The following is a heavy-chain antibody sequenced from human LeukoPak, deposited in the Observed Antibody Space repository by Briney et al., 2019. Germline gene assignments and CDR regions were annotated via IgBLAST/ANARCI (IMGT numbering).Heavy chain of an antibody. CDR1: GFTFSNAW. Sequence: GGSLRLSCAASGFTFSNAWMSWVRQAPGKGLEWVGRIKSKTDGGTTDYAAPVKGRFTISRDDSKNTLYLQMNSLKTEDTAVYYCTTELPNYDFWSGYYNWFDPWGQGALVTVSS. J-gene: IGHJ5*02. CDR3: TTELPNYDFWSGYYNWFDP. D-gene: IGHD3-3*01. CDR2: IKSKTDGGTT. V-gene: IGHV3-15*01.